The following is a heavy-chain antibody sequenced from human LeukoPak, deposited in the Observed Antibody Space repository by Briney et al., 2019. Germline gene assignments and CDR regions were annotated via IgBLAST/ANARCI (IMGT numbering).Heavy chain of an antibody. V-gene: IGHV4-59*01. D-gene: IGHD2-2*01. CDR2: IYYSGSA. J-gene: IGHJ4*02. CDR1: GGSFSTYY. CDR3: ARAYSSTWYGYFDY. Sequence: SETLFLTCTVSGGSFSTYYWSWILQAPGMGLEWVVYIYYSGSATYNPSLKSRVTISADTSKRQFSLELTSVTAADTAVYYCARAYSSTWYGYFDYWGQGSLVTVSS.